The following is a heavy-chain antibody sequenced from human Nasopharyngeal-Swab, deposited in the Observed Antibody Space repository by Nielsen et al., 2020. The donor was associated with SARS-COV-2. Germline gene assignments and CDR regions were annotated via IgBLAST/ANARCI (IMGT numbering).Heavy chain of an antibody. Sequence: ASVTVSCKPSGYTFTSYGISWVRQAPGQGLEWMGWISAYNGNTNYAQKPQGRVTMTTDTSTRTAYMELRNLRSDDTAVYYCARDRKYQYAYYYYGMDVWGQGTTVTVSS. J-gene: IGHJ6*02. CDR2: ISAYNGNT. D-gene: IGHD2-2*01. CDR1: GYTFTSYG. V-gene: IGHV1-18*01. CDR3: ARDRKYQYAYYYYGMDV.